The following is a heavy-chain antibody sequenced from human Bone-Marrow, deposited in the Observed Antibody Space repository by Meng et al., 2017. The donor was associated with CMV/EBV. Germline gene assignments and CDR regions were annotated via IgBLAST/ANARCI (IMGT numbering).Heavy chain of an antibody. Sequence: GESLKISCAASGFTFSNYWMHWVRQAPGKGLVWVSRINSDGSSTSYADSVKGRFTISRDNAKNTLYVQMKSLRAEDTAVYYCARVGGRRLGELPIDYWGQGTLVTVSS. J-gene: IGHJ4*02. V-gene: IGHV3-74*01. CDR3: ARVGGRRLGELPIDY. CDR1: GFTFSNYW. D-gene: IGHD3-10*01. CDR2: INSDGSST.